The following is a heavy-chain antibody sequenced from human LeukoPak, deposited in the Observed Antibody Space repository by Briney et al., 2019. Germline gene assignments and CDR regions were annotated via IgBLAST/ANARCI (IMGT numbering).Heavy chain of an antibody. CDR1: SGSISSYY. Sequence: SETLSLTCTVSSGSISSYYWSWIRQPPGKGLEWIGYIYYSGSTNYNPSLKSRVTISVDTSKNQFSLKLSSVTAADTAVYYCARAASSGYFDLWGRGTLVTVSS. J-gene: IGHJ2*01. V-gene: IGHV4-59*01. CDR2: IYYSGST. D-gene: IGHD1-26*01. CDR3: ARAASSGYFDL.